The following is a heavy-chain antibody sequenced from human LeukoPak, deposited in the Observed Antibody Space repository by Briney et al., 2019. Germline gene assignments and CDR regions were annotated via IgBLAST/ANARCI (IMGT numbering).Heavy chain of an antibody. Sequence: GGSLRLSCAASGFTITNSYISWVRQAPGKGLEWVSVIYSGGSTYYGDSVKGRFTMSRDDSKNTLYLQMNSLRVEDTAVYYCARDPYSSGWYRWFDPWGQGTLVTVSS. V-gene: IGHV3-66*02. D-gene: IGHD6-19*01. J-gene: IGHJ5*02. CDR3: ARDPYSSGWYRWFDP. CDR1: GFTITNSY. CDR2: IYSGGST.